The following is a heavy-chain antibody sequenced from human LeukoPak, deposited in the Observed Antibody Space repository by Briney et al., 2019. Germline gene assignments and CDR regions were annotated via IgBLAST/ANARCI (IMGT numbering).Heavy chain of an antibody. CDR3: GRRLGRPSTAIDY. D-gene: IGHD3-16*01. J-gene: IGHJ4*02. CDR1: GYSISSGYY. Sequence: PSETLSLTCAVSGYSISSGYYWGWIRQPPGKGLEWIGSINHSGNTFYNPSLKSRVTVSIDTSKNQFSLTLTSVTATDTAVYYCGRRLGRPSTAIDYWGQGTLVTVSS. V-gene: IGHV4-38-2*01. CDR2: INHSGNT.